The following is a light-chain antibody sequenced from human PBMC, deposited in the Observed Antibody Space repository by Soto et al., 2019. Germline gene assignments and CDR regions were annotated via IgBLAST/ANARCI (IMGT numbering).Light chain of an antibody. CDR1: QDIRHF. CDR2: AAS. Sequence: IQMTQSPSALSASVGDRVTITSRASQDIRHFLAWYQHKPGRVPKLLIYAASTLQSGVPSRFSGSGSGTDFILTISSLQPEDAATYSCQKYNTATRTFGGGTTVEI. V-gene: IGKV1-27*01. CDR3: QKYNTATRT. J-gene: IGKJ4*01.